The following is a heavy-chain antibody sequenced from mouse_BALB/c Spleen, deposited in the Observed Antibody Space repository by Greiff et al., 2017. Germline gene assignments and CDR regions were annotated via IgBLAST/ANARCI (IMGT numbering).Heavy chain of an antibody. CDR2: ISDGGSYT. J-gene: IGHJ4*01. Sequence: EVKLMESGGGLVKPGGSLKLSCAASGFTFSDYYMYWVRQTPEKRLEWVATISDGGSYTYYPDSVKGRFTISRDNAKNNLYLQMSSLKSEDTAMYYCARAYGFYAMDYWGQGTSVTVSS. CDR1: GFTFSDYY. D-gene: IGHD2-2*01. V-gene: IGHV5-4*02. CDR3: ARAYGFYAMDY.